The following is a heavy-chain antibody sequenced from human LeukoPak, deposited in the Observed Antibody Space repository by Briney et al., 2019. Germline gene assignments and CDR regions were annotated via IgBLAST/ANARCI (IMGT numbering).Heavy chain of an antibody. D-gene: IGHD3-22*01. V-gene: IGHV3-21*01. CDR3: AREGFDYYDSSGYSFDY. CDR1: GFTFSSYS. Sequence: GGSLRLSCAASGFTFSSYSMSWVRQAPGKGLEWASSISSSSSYIYYADSVKGRFTISRDNAKNSLYLQMNSLRAEDTAVYYCAREGFDYYDSSGYSFDYWGQGTLVTVSS. J-gene: IGHJ4*02. CDR2: ISSSSSYI.